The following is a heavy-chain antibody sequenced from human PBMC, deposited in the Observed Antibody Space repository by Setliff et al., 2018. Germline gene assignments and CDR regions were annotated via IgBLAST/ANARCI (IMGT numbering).Heavy chain of an antibody. CDR2: IKQDGSEK. Sequence: PGGSLRLSCAASGFTFSRYWMTWVRQAPGKGLEWVANIKQDGSEKYYVDSVKGRFTISRDNAKNSLYLQMNSLRAEDTAVYYCTRDRWKVVVNRGDDAFDLWGQGTMVTVSS. CDR3: TRDRWKVVVNRGDDAFDL. D-gene: IGHD2-15*01. V-gene: IGHV3-7*01. J-gene: IGHJ3*01. CDR1: GFTFSRYW.